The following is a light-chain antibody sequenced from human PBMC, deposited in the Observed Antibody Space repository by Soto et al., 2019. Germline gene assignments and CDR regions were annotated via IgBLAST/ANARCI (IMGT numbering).Light chain of an antibody. CDR3: QQYHNYWT. CDR1: RSISSW. Sequence: DIQMTQSPSTLSASVGDRVTITCRASRSISSWLAWYQHKPGKAPKVLIYQASGLESGVPSRFSGSGSGTEFSLTSSSLQPEDYATYYCQQYHNYWTFGQGTKVEMK. CDR2: QAS. J-gene: IGKJ1*01. V-gene: IGKV1-5*03.